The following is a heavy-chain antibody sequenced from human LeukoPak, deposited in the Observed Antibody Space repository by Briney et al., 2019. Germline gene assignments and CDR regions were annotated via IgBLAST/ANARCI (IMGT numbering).Heavy chain of an antibody. CDR1: GYSFTSYW. J-gene: IGHJ4*02. Sequence: GESLKISCKGSGYSFTSYWIGWVRQMPGKGLEWMGIIYPGDSDTRYSPSFQGQVTISADKSISTAYLQWSSLKASDTAMYYCARLKAISSGSYYFDYWGQGTLVTVSS. CDR2: IYPGDSDT. D-gene: IGHD6-19*01. CDR3: ARLKAISSGSYYFDY. V-gene: IGHV5-51*01.